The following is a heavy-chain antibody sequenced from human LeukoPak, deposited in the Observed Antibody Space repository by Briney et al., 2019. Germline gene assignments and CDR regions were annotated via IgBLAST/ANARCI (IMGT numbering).Heavy chain of an antibody. V-gene: IGHV3-48*03. CDR1: GFTFSSSK. J-gene: IGHJ3*02. CDR3: ARDIHSVAFDI. CDR2: ISGSGSTI. Sequence: SGGSLRLSCAASGFTFSSSKMNWVRQGPGKGLEWVSYISGSGSTIYYADSVKGRFTISRDNAKRSVYLQMNSLRVEDTAVYYCARDIHSVAFDIWGQGTMVTVSS.